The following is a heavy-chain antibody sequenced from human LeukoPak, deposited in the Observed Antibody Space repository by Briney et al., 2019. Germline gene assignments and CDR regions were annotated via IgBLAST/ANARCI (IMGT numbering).Heavy chain of an antibody. CDR1: GGSISSYY. CDR3: ARDGGNYDSSGYYSGRWFDP. D-gene: IGHD3-22*01. CDR2: IYYSGST. Sequence: SETLSLTCTVSGGSISSYYWSWIRQPPGKGLEWIGYIYYSGSTNYNPSLKSRVTISVDTSKNQFSLKLSSVTAADTAVYYCARDGGNYDSSGYYSGRWFDPWGQGTLVTVSS. J-gene: IGHJ5*02. V-gene: IGHV4-59*01.